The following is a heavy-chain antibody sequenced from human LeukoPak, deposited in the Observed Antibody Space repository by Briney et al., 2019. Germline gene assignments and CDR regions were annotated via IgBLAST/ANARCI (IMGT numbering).Heavy chain of an antibody. CDR3: ARDHEDSGYSSGWFDY. CDR1: GFTFSSYS. J-gene: IGHJ5*01. CDR2: ISSSSYI. V-gene: IGHV3-21*01. D-gene: IGHD6-19*01. Sequence: GGSLRLSCAASGFTFSSYSMNWVRQAPGKGLEWVSSISSSSYIYYADSVKGRFTISRDNAKNSLYLQMNSLRAEDTAVYYCARDHEDSGYSSGWFDYWGQGTLVTVSS.